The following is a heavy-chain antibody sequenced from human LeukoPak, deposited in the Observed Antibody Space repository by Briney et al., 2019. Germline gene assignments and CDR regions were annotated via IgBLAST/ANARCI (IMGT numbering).Heavy chain of an antibody. D-gene: IGHD3-22*01. CDR2: ISSSSSYI. CDR1: GFTFSNYN. Sequence: GGSLRLSCAASGFTFSNYNMNWVRQPPGKGLEWVSSISSSSSYIYDADTVKGRFTITRDNAKNSLYLQMDSLRAEDTAVYYCARDFGSSGYHSPLGFWGQGTLVTVSS. CDR3: ARDFGSSGYHSPLGF. J-gene: IGHJ4*02. V-gene: IGHV3-21*01.